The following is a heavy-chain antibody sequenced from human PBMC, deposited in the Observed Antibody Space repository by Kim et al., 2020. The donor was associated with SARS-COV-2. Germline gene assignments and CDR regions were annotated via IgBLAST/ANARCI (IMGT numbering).Heavy chain of an antibody. Sequence: ASVKVSCKASGYTFTGYYMHWVRQAPGQGLEWMGRINPNSGGTNYAQKFQGRVTMTRDTSISTAYMELSRLRSDDTAVYYCARDPSYRYDSSDAFDIWGQGTMVTVSS. D-gene: IGHD3-22*01. J-gene: IGHJ3*02. CDR3: ARDPSYRYDSSDAFDI. V-gene: IGHV1-2*06. CDR1: GYTFTGYY. CDR2: INPNSGGT.